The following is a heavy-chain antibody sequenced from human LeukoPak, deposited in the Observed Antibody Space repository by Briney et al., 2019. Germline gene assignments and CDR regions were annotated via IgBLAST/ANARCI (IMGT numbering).Heavy chain of an antibody. CDR1: GFTFSSYA. V-gene: IGHV3-23*01. D-gene: IGHD2-2*01. CDR3: AKARDVVVPAAMGGSFDY. J-gene: IGHJ4*02. Sequence: GGSLRLSCAASGFTFSSYAMSWVRQAPGKGLEWVSAISGSGGSTYYADSVKGRFTISRDNSKNTLYLQMNSLRAEDTAVYYCAKARDVVVPAAMGGSFDYWGRGTLVTVSS. CDR2: ISGSGGST.